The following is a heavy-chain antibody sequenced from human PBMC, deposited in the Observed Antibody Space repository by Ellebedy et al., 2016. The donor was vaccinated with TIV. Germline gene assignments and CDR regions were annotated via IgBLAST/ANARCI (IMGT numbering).Heavy chain of an antibody. D-gene: IGHD3-10*01. CDR1: GFSFSTYA. J-gene: IGHJ4*02. CDR3: AKVRVWYGDAVNS. V-gene: IGHV3-23*01. CDR2: ASDGGHGT. Sequence: PGGSLRLSCAASGFSFSTYAMIWVRQAPGKGPEWVSSASDGGHGTDYAASVEGRFTISRDHSQSTIYLQMDSLRADDTAVYYCAKVRVWYGDAVNSWGPGTRVTVSS.